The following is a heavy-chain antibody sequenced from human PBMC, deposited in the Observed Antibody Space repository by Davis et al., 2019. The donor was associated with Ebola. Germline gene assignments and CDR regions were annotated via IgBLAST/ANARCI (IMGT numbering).Heavy chain of an antibody. CDR2: IWYDGSRE. CDR3: VKKGRLVPGNSWFDA. V-gene: IGHV3-33*06. Sequence: PGGSLRLSCAASGFSFNTYGMHWVRQAPGKGLEWLAVIWYDGSREFIADSMKGRFTISRDNSKNTLYLQMNSLRVEDTAVYHCVKKGRLVPGNSWFDAWGQGTLVTVSS. CDR1: GFSFNTYG. J-gene: IGHJ5*02. D-gene: IGHD1-1*01.